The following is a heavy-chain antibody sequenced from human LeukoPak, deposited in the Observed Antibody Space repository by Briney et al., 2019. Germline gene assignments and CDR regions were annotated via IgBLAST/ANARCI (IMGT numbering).Heavy chain of an antibody. D-gene: IGHD3-9*01. J-gene: IGHJ4*02. CDR2: INPSGGST. Sequence: ASVKVSCKASGYTFTNYYLHWVRQAPGQGLEWMGIINPSGGSTTYAQKFQGRVTMTRDTSTSTVYMELSSLRSEDTAVYYCATDQRYAFDYWGQGILVTVSS. CDR3: ATDQRYAFDY. V-gene: IGHV1-46*01. CDR1: GYTFTNYY.